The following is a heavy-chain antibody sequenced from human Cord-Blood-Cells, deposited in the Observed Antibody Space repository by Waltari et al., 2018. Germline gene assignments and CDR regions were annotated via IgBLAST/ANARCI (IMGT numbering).Heavy chain of an antibody. Sequence: QVQLQESGPGLVKPSETLSLTCTVSGGSISRYYWSWLRPPAGKGLEWIGRIYTSGSTNYNPSLKSRVTMSVDTSKNQFSLKLSSVTAADTAVYYCARSHYGSGSYYWFDPWGQGTLVTVSS. J-gene: IGHJ5*02. CDR2: IYTSGST. D-gene: IGHD3-10*01. V-gene: IGHV4-4*07. CDR3: ARSHYGSGSYYWFDP. CDR1: GGSISRYY.